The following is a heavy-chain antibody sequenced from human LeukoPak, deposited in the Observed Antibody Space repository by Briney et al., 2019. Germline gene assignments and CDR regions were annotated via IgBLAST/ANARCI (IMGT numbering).Heavy chain of an antibody. Sequence: PSQTLSLTCTVSGGSISSGGYYWSWIRQHPGKGLEWIGYIYYSGSTYYNPSLKSRVTISVDTSKNQFSLKLSSVTAADTAVYYCARNPGGGYDFWSGSLNYYHGMDVWGQGTTVTVSS. V-gene: IGHV4-31*03. CDR1: GGSISSGGYY. J-gene: IGHJ6*02. CDR2: IYYSGST. D-gene: IGHD3-3*01. CDR3: ARNPGGGYDFWSGSLNYYHGMDV.